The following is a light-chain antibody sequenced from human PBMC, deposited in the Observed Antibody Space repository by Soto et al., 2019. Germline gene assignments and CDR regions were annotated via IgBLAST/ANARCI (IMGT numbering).Light chain of an antibody. CDR3: LQHNSYWWT. CDR1: QGIRND. CDR2: AAS. V-gene: IGKV1-17*01. Sequence: DIQMTQSPSSLSASVGDRVTITCRASQGIRNDIGWYQQKPGKAPKRLIYAASSLKSRVPSRFSGSGSGTEFTLTISSLQPEDFATYFCLQHNSYWWTFGQGTKVEIK. J-gene: IGKJ1*01.